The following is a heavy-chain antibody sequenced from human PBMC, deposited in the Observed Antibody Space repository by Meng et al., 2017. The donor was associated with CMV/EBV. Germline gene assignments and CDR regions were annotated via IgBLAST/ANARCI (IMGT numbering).Heavy chain of an antibody. D-gene: IGHD6-13*01. Sequence: ESLKISCAASGFTVSSNYMSWVRQAPGKGLEWIGSIYYSGSTYYNPSLKSRVTISVDTSKNQFSLKLSSVTAADTAVYYCARVGSSSWYDLNYFDYWGQGTLVTVSS. J-gene: IGHJ4*02. CDR2: IYYSGST. V-gene: IGHV4-39*07. CDR3: ARVGSSSWYDLNYFDY. CDR1: GFTVSSNY.